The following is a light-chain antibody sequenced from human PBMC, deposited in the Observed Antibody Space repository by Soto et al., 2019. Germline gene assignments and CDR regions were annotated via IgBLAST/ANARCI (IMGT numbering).Light chain of an antibody. CDR3: QQYKRWPPG. CDR1: QSVSSG. V-gene: IGKV3-15*01. CDR2: GAS. Sequence: EVVMTQSPATLSVSPGEGVTLSCRASQSVSSGLAWYQQKPGQAPRLLIYGASTRATGIPARFSGSGSETEFTLTIDSLQSEDFAVYYCQQYKRWPPGFGGGTKVEIK. J-gene: IGKJ4*01.